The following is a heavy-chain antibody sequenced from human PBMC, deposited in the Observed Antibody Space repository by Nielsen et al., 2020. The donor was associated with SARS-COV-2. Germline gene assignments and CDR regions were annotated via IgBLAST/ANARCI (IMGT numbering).Heavy chain of an antibody. J-gene: IGHJ3*02. CDR2: IYYSGST. Sequence: SETLSLTCAVYGGSFSGYYWSWIRQPPGKGLEWIGYIYYSGSTNYNPSLKSRVTISVDTSKNQFSLKLSSVTAADTAVYYCARLSYYYDSSGYSLGAAFDIWGQGTMVTVSS. D-gene: IGHD3-22*01. CDR1: GGSFSGYY. CDR3: ARLSYYYDSSGYSLGAAFDI. V-gene: IGHV4-59*08.